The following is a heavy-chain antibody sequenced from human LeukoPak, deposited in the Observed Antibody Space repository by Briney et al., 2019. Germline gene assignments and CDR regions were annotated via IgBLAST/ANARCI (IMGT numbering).Heavy chain of an antibody. CDR1: GYTFTSYG. D-gene: IGHD3-3*01. V-gene: IGHV1-18*01. J-gene: IGHJ3*02. CDR2: ISAYNGNT. Sequence: ASVKVSCKSSGYTFTSYGISWVRQAPGQGLEWMGWISAYNGNTNYAQKLQGRVTMTTDTSTSTAYMELRSLRSGDTAVYYCARDKGAIFEVENAFDIWGQGTMVTVSS. CDR3: ARDKGAIFEVENAFDI.